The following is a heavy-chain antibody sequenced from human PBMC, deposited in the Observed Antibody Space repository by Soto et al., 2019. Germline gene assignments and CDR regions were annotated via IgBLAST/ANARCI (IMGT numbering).Heavy chain of an antibody. D-gene: IGHD1-26*01. J-gene: IGHJ4*02. CDR2: INPKSGGT. V-gene: IGHV1-2*02. Sequence: ASEKVSCKASGYTFTDYYMHWVRQAPGQGLEWMGWINPKSGGTMYPQKFQGRVTMTWDTSISTAYMALTRLRSDDTAVYYCARDLAKGGGSAGFDYWGQGTLVTVSS. CDR3: ARDLAKGGGSAGFDY. CDR1: GYTFTDYY.